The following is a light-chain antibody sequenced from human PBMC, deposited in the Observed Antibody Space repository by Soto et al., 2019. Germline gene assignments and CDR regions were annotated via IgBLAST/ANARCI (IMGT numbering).Light chain of an antibody. J-gene: IGLJ3*02. Sequence: QSVLTQPPSVSAAPGQKVIMSCSGSSSKVGNNDVCWYQHVPGTAPKLLIYDNNERPFGIPDRFSGSKSGTSATLGITGLQTGDEADYYCGTWDTSLSAWVFGGGTKLTVL. V-gene: IGLV1-51*01. CDR1: SSKVGNND. CDR3: GTWDTSLSAWV. CDR2: DNN.